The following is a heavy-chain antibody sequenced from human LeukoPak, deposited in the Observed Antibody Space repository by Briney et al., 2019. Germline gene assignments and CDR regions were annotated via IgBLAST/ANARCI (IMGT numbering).Heavy chain of an antibody. CDR1: CVSNSRDKYY. Sequence: SETLSHTRRCTCVSNSRDKYYERCVRQPPGKGLEWIGSIYYSGSTYYHPSVKSRVTISVDTSQNQFSPNLSSVTAADTAVYYLWRHGIHQNVDDWRQGTLVTVSS. V-gene: IGHV4-39*01. CDR2: IYYSGST. D-gene: IGHD1-1*01. CDR3: WRHGIHQNVDD. J-gene: IGHJ4*02.